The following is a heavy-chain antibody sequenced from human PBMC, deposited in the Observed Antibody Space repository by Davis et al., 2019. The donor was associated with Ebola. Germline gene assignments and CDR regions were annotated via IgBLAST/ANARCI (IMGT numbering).Heavy chain of an antibody. CDR2: ISAYNGNT. J-gene: IGHJ4*02. D-gene: IGHD6-13*01. Sequence: ASVKVSCKASGYTFTSYGISWVRQAPGQGLEWMGWISAYNGNTNYAQKLQGRVTMTTDTSTSTAYMELRSLRSDDTAVYYCAAHPGYSSSWTLDSWGQGTLVTVSS. CDR3: AAHPGYSSSWTLDS. V-gene: IGHV1-18*01. CDR1: GYTFTSYG.